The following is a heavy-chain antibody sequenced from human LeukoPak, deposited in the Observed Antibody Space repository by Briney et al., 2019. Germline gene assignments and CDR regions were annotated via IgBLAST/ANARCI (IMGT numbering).Heavy chain of an antibody. J-gene: IGHJ6*03. D-gene: IGHD4-11*01. CDR2: INHSGST. CDR1: GGSFSNYY. Sequence: SETLSLTCGVYGGSFSNYYWSCIRQSPGKGLEWIGEINHSGSTNYNPSLTSRVTMSVDTSKNQFSLTLSSVTAADTAVYYCARGKGRLPNYYYYYMDVWGKGTTVTVSS. CDR3: ARGKGRLPNYYYYYMDV. V-gene: IGHV4-34*01.